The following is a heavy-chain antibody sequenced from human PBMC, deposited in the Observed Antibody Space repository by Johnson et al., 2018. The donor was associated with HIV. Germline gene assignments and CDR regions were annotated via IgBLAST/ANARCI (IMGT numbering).Heavy chain of an antibody. CDR3: ARESGHFGVSAFDM. CDR1: GFTFSSYD. D-gene: IGHD3-10*01. J-gene: IGHJ3*02. CDR2: ISYDGSNK. V-gene: IGHV3-30-3*01. Sequence: QVQLVESGGGVVQPGRSLRLSCVGSGFTFSSYDMHWVRQAPGKGMDWVALISYDGSNKYYADSVKGRFTISRDNARNSLYLQMSSLRVEDTAVYYCARESGHFGVSAFDMWGQGTMVTVSS.